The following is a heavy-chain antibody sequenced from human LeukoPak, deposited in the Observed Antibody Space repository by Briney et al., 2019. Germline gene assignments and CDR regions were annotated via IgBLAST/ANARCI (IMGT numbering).Heavy chain of an antibody. Sequence: ASVKVSCKASGYTFTSYYMHWVRQAPGQGLEWMGWISAYNGNTNYAQKLQGRVTMTTDTSTSTAYMELRSLRSDDTAVYYCARALQLWSQPFYWGQGTLVTVSS. CDR3: ARALQLWSQPFY. CDR1: GYTFTSYY. J-gene: IGHJ4*02. V-gene: IGHV1-18*04. D-gene: IGHD5-18*01. CDR2: ISAYNGNT.